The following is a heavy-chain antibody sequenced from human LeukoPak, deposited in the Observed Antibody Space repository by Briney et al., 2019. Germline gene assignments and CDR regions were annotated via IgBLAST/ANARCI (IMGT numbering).Heavy chain of an antibody. Sequence: RGSLSLSCAASGFTFCSYSMNSVRQSPGQGLEWVSSISSSISYIYYADSVKGRFTISRDNPKHSLYLQMNSLRAEDTAVYYCARNTGLLTADYWGQGTLVTVSS. CDR3: ARNTGLLTADY. V-gene: IGHV3-21*01. CDR1: GFTFCSYS. J-gene: IGHJ4*02. D-gene: IGHD3-9*01. CDR2: ISSSISYI.